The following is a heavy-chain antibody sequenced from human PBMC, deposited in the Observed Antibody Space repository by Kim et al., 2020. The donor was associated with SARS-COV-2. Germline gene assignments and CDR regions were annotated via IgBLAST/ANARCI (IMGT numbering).Heavy chain of an antibody. D-gene: IGHD6-13*01. CDR2: ISSSNSYT. V-gene: IGHV3-11*05. CDR1: GFTFSDYY. Sequence: GGSLRLSCAASGFTFSDYYMSWIRQAPGKGLEWVSYISSSNSYTNFADSVKGRFTISRDNAKNPLYLQMNGLRAEDTAMYYCARVSAGGSSWYYFDSWGQGTPVTVSS. J-gene: IGHJ4*02. CDR3: ARVSAGGSSWYYFDS.